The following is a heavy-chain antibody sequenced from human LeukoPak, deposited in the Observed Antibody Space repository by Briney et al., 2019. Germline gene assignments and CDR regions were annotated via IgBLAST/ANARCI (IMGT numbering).Heavy chain of an antibody. J-gene: IGHJ4*02. Sequence: ASVKVSCKASGGTFSSYAISWVRQAPGQRLEWMGWINAGNGNTKYSQKFQGRVTITRDTSASTAYMELSSLRSEDTAVYYCARDHGSGPEPLYFDYWGQGTLVTVSS. CDR3: ARDHGSGPEPLYFDY. CDR2: INAGNGNT. D-gene: IGHD2-15*01. CDR1: GGTFSSYA. V-gene: IGHV1-3*01.